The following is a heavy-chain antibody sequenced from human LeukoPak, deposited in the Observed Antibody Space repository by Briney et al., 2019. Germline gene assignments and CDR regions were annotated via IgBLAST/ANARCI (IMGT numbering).Heavy chain of an antibody. CDR2: IRGSGSST. CDR3: AQDLHIYGSSAYLGDY. J-gene: IGHJ4*02. V-gene: IGHV3-23*01. Sequence: GGSLRLSCAASGFTFSNYAMSWVRQAPGKGLEWVSSIRGSGSSTYFADSVKGRFTISRDNSKNTLYLQMNSLRAEDTAVYYCAQDLHIYGSSAYLGDYWGQGTLVTVSS. CDR1: GFTFSNYA. D-gene: IGHD6-19*01.